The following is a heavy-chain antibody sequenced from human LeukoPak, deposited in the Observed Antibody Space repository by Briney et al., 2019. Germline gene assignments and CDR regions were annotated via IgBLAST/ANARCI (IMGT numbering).Heavy chain of an antibody. CDR2: IIPIFGTA. D-gene: IGHD2-2*01. CDR3: ARGPNQLPNYYYYMDV. J-gene: IGHJ6*03. V-gene: IGHV1-69*13. CDR1: GGTFSSYA. Sequence: SVKVSCKASGGTFSSYAISWVRQALGQGLEWMGGIIPIFGTANYAQKFQGRVTITADESTSTAYMELSSLRSEDTAVYYCARGPNQLPNYYYYMDVWGKGTTVTVSS.